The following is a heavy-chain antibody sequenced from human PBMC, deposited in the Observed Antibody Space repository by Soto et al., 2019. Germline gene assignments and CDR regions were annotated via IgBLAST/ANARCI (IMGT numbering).Heavy chain of an antibody. CDR2: ISYDGSNK. Sequence: GGSLRLSCAAPGFTFSSYGMHWVRQAPGKGLEWVAVISYDGSNKYYADSVKGRFTISRDNSKNTLYLQMNSLRADDTAVYYCAKDRRNSKDVWSGYFPDYYYGMDVWGQGTTVTVSS. J-gene: IGHJ6*02. V-gene: IGHV3-30*18. D-gene: IGHD3-3*01. CDR1: GFTFSSYG. CDR3: AKDRRNSKDVWSGYFPDYYYGMDV.